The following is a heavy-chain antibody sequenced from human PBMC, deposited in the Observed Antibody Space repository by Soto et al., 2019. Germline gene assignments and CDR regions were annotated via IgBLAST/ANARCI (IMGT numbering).Heavy chain of an antibody. CDR3: ARPKWEHEMGGAFDI. CDR2: IYYSGST. V-gene: IGHV4-59*08. J-gene: IGHJ3*02. Sequence: QVQLQESGPGLVKPSETLSLTCTVSGGSISSYYWSWIRQPPGKGLEWIGYIYYSGSTNYNPSLTVRVTISVHTSKTQFSLKLSSVTAADTAVYYCARPKWEHEMGGAFDIWGQGTMVTVSS. D-gene: IGHD1-26*01. CDR1: GGSISSYY.